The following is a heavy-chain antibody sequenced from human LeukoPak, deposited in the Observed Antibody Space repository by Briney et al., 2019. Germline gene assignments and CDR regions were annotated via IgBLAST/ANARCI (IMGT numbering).Heavy chain of an antibody. D-gene: IGHD1-26*01. CDR3: AREKFDSGSHTTPDY. CDR2: IWFDGSHQ. J-gene: IGHJ4*02. CDR1: WFTFRNYC. V-gene: IGHV3-33*01. Sequence: GGSLRLFFSASWFTFRNYCMHLVRQAPGKGLEGGAGIWFDGSHQHYAASVRGRFTVSRDNSRNTLYLQMNSLRAEDTAVYYCAREKFDSGSHTTPDYWGQGTLVTVSS.